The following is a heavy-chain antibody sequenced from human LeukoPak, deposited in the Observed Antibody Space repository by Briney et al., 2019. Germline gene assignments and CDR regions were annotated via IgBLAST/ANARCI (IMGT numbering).Heavy chain of an antibody. Sequence: SETLSLTCIVSGGSISSRNWWSWVRQTPGKGLEWIGEMYYSGTAKYNVSLKSRVTISLDKYNNRFSLMLSSVTAADTAVYFCARVKGYYGSGNYQDVYYHYMDVWGKGTTVTVSS. CDR3: ARVKGYYGSGNYQDVYYHYMDV. D-gene: IGHD3-10*01. CDR1: GGSISSRNW. V-gene: IGHV4/OR15-8*02. CDR2: MYYSGTA. J-gene: IGHJ6*03.